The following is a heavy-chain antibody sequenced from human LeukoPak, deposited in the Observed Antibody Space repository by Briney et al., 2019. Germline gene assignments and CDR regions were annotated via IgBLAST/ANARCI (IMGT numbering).Heavy chain of an antibody. V-gene: IGHV3-74*01. D-gene: IGHD3-10*01. J-gene: IGHJ5*02. CDR3: ARDESGKFDP. CDR1: GFTFSFYW. CDR2: INNDGRST. Sequence: GGSLRLSCASSGFTFSFYWMHWVRQAPGKGLVWVSRINNDGRSTSYAGSVKGRFTVSRDNSRSSLYLQMNSLRVDDTAFYYCARDESGKFDPWGQGTLVTVS.